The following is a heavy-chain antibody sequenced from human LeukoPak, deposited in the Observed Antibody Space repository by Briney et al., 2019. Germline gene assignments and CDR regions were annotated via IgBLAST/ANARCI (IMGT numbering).Heavy chain of an antibody. D-gene: IGHD3-10*01. V-gene: IGHV4-34*01. J-gene: IGHJ6*02. CDR1: GGSISGYY. CDR2: INHSGST. CDR3: ARRGGPGGSGSWRYYYYYYGMDV. Sequence: SETLSLTCTVSGGSISGYYWSWIRQPPGKGLEWIGEINHSGSTNYNPSLKSRVTISVDTSKNQFSLKLSSVTAADTAVYYCARRGGPGGSGSWRYYYYYYGMDVWGQGTTVTVSS.